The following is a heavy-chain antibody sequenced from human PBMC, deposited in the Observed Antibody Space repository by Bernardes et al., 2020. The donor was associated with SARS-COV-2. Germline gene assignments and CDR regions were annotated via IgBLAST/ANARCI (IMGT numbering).Heavy chain of an antibody. Sequence: PESLSPTCPLSGRSTSIQYSSWNRQPPGNGLEWNGSIHYIGSTPKNPSLKRRFTLSVDTTKSQFALKLRSVTAADTAVYYCARDGGTDYDFWSGYYYGLDVWGQGTTVSVSS. CDR1: GRSTSIQY. CDR3: ARDGGTDYDFWSGYYYGLDV. CDR2: IHYIGST. V-gene: IGHV4-59*11. D-gene: IGHD3-3*01. J-gene: IGHJ6*02.